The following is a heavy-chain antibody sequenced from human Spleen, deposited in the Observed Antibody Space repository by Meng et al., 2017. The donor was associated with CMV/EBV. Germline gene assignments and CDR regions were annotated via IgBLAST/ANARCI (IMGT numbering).Heavy chain of an antibody. CDR3: VRGLRSYDFWSGYYYYYGMDV. V-gene: IGHV3-20*04. D-gene: IGHD3-3*01. J-gene: IGHJ6*02. CDR1: GFTFDDYG. CDR2: INWNGAST. Sequence: ETLSLTCAASGFTFDDYGMSWVRQSPGKGLEWVSGINWNGASTGYADSVKGRFTISRDNAQNSLFLEMSSLRDADTAVYYCVRGLRSYDFWSGYYYYYGMDVWGLGTTVTVSS.